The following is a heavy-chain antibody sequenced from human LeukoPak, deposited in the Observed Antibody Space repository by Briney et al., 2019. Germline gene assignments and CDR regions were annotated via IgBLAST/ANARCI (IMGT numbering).Heavy chain of an antibody. CDR3: ATAGGDGSRMGFDP. J-gene: IGHJ5*02. D-gene: IGHD2-15*01. V-gene: IGHV3-74*01. CDR2: ISADGSVT. Sequence: GGSLRLSCADSGFTFSRYWMHWVRQTPGKGLVWVSCISADGSVTRYADSVKGRFTISRDNTKSTLYLQMHRLRAEDTAVYYCATAGGDGSRMGFDPWGQGTLVTVSS. CDR1: GFTFSRYW.